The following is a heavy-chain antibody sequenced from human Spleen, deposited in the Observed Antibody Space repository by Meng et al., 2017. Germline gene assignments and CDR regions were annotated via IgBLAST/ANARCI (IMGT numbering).Heavy chain of an antibody. CDR3: CTQQHYNWFDP. CDR2: INHSGST. J-gene: IGHJ5*02. V-gene: IGHV4-34*03. Sequence: QVQVQQWGAGLLKPSETLSLTCVVSGGSFSDYYWSWIRQPPGKGLEWIGEINHSGSTNYNPSLKSRVTISIDTSKNQFSLKLTSVTAADTAVYYCCTQQHYNWFDPWGQGTLVTVSS. D-gene: IGHD2-8*01. CDR1: GGSFSDYY.